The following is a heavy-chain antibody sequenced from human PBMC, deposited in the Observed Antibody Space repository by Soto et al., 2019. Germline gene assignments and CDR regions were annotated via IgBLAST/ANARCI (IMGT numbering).Heavy chain of an antibody. CDR3: ARDQTDSGGYSDS. V-gene: IGHV3-33*01. CDR1: GFNFSSYG. D-gene: IGHD3-22*01. J-gene: IGHJ4*02. Sequence: PGGSLRLSCEASGFNFSSYGIHWVRQAPGKGLEWVAIIWNDGSSEYYADSVKGRFTISRDNSKNTVYLQVCKLRAEDTAVYFCARDQTDSGGYSDSWGQGTLVTVSS. CDR2: IWNDGSSE.